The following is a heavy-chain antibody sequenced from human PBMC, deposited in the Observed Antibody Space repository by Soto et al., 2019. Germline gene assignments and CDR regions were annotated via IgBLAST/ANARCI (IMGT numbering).Heavy chain of an antibody. V-gene: IGHV1-18*01. CDR1: GHTFTSYG. J-gene: IGHJ5*02. CDR2: ISAYNGNT. Sequence: ASVKGSCKASGHTFTSYGISWVRQAPGQGLEWMGWISAYNGNTNYAQKLQGRVTMTTDTSTSTAYMELRSLRSDDTAVYYCARDLWGTGSSSGYNWFDPWGQGTLVTVSS. CDR3: ARDLWGTGSSSGYNWFDP. D-gene: IGHD6-6*01.